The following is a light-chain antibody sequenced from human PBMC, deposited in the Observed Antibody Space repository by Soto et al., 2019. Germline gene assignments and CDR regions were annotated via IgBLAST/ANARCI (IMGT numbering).Light chain of an antibody. J-gene: IGLJ1*01. CDR2: EGH. CDR1: SGFVGSFSL. CDR3: CLYIGATTYV. Sequence: QSALAQPAYVSGSPGQSITISCTGTSGFVGSFSLVSWYQRHPGKAPKVMISEGHRRPSGVPDRFSGSTSVNSASLTISGLQADDEADYYCCLYIGATTYVFGTGTKVTVL. V-gene: IGLV2-23*01.